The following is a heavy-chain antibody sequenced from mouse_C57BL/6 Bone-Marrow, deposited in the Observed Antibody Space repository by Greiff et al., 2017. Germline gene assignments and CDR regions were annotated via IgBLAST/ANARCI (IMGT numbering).Heavy chain of an antibody. CDR1: GYSFTGYY. CDR2: INPSTGGT. CDR3: ARYYYGSSYLAWFAY. J-gene: IGHJ3*01. D-gene: IGHD1-1*01. Sequence: VQLQQSGPELVKPGASVKISCKASGYSFTGYYMHWVKQSSEKSLEWIGEINPSTGGTSYNQKFKGKATLTVDKSSSTAYMQLKSLTSEDSAVYYCARYYYGSSYLAWFAYGGQGNLVTVSA. V-gene: IGHV1-43*01.